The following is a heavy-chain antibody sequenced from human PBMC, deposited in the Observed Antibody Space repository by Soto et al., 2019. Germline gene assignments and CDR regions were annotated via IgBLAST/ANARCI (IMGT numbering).Heavy chain of an antibody. CDR3: VKAGKDIVVVVAATHDAFDI. D-gene: IGHD2-15*01. J-gene: IGHJ3*02. V-gene: IGHV3-23*01. Sequence: GGSLRLSCVASGFSFNPYVMAWVRQAPGKGLEWVSAIRSNTAITHYPDSMRGRFTISRVNSENTIFLQMHSLRVEDSAVYFCVKAGKDIVVVVAATHDAFDIWGQGTMVTVSS. CDR1: GFSFNPYV. CDR2: IRSNTAIT.